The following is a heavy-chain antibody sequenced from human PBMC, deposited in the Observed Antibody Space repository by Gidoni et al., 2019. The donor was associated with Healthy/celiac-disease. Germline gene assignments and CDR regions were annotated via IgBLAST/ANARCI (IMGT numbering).Heavy chain of an antibody. D-gene: IGHD2-21*01. CDR2: IYHSGST. V-gene: IGHV4-38-2*01. J-gene: IGHJ3*02. Sequence: QVQLQESGPGLVQPSETLSLPCSVSGYSISSGSYWGWIRQPPGKGREWIGSIYHSGSTYYNPSLKSRVTITVDTSKNQFALKLSSVTAADTAVDYCARRVVDDAFDIWGQGTMVTVSS. CDR3: ARRVVDDAFDI. CDR1: GYSISSGSY.